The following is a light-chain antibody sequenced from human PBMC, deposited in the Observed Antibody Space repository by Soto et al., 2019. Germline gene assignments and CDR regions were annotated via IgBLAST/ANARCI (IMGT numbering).Light chain of an antibody. CDR1: QSISTW. V-gene: IGKV1-5*03. CDR3: QQYNTYPWT. J-gene: IGKJ1*01. Sequence: DIQMTQSPSTLSASVGDRVTITCRASQSISTWLAWYQQKPGKAPNLLIYKASTLEGGVPSRFSGSGSGTEFTLTINSLQPDDFATYHCQQYNTYPWTFGQGTKVEIK. CDR2: KAS.